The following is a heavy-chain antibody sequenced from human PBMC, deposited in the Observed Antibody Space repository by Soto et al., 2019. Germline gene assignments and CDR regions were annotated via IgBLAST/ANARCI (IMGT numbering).Heavy chain of an antibody. CDR1: GGTFSSYA. Sequence: QVQLVQSGAEVKKPGSSVKVSCKASGGTFSSYAISWVRQAPGQGLEWMGGIIPIFGTANYAQKFQGRVTITADESTSTAYMELSSLRSEDTAVYYCASGFLSDSSGYTHFVYYGMDVWGQGTTVTVSS. J-gene: IGHJ6*02. CDR3: ASGFLSDSSGYTHFVYYGMDV. CDR2: IIPIFGTA. V-gene: IGHV1-69*01. D-gene: IGHD3-22*01.